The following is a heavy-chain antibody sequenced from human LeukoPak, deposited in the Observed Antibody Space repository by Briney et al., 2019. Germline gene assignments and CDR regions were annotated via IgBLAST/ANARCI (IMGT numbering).Heavy chain of an antibody. J-gene: IGHJ5*02. CDR1: GFSFSSYA. D-gene: IGHD3-10*01. CDR3: AQDMGDYNVTDYNSFDP. V-gene: IGHV3-23*01. CDR2: ISGSGVST. Sequence: GGSLRLSCAASGFSFSSYAMTWVRQAPGKGLEWVSAISGSGVSTYYADSVKGRFTISRDNSRNTLYLQMNTLRAEDTAVYYCAQDMGDYNVTDYNSFDPCGQGTLVTVSS.